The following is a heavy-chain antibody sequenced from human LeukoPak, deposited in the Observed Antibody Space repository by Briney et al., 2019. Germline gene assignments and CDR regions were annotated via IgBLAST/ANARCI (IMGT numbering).Heavy chain of an antibody. CDR3: ARAGYCSSTTCPDAFDI. CDR2: ISSTGST. J-gene: IGHJ3*02. Sequence: PSETLSLTCTVSGGSISSGGHYWSWIRQPAGKGLEYLGRISSTGSTNYNPSLKSRVTISVDTSKNQVSLKLSSVTAADTAVYYCARAGYCSSTTCPDAFDIWGQGTKVSVSS. CDR1: GGSISSGGHY. V-gene: IGHV4-61*02. D-gene: IGHD2-2*01.